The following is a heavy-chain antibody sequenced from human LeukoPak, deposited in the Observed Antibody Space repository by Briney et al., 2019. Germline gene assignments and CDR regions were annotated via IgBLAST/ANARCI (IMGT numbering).Heavy chain of an antibody. V-gene: IGHV1-18*01. CDR1: GYTFTSYG. D-gene: IGHD3-10*01. J-gene: IGHJ4*02. CDR2: ISAYNGNT. CDR3: ARDPKRYYGSGSYYKPIDY. Sequence: ASVKVSCKASGYTFTSYGISWVRQAPGQGLEWMGWISAYNGNTNYAQKLQGRVTMTTDTSTSTAYMELRSLRSDDTAVYYCARDPKRYYGSGSYYKPIDYWGQGTLVTVSS.